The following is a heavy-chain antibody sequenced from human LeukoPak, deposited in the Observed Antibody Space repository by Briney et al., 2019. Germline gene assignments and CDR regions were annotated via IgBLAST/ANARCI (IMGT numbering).Heavy chain of an antibody. CDR3: ARANDGDAYYFDY. J-gene: IGHJ4*02. Sequence: TLCLTCTVSGGSISSGGYYWSWIRQHPGKGLEWIGYIYNNGSTHYSPTLKSRITISVDTSKNQFSLKLSSVTAADTAVYYCARANDGDAYYFDYWGQGTLGSASS. CDR2: IYNNGST. D-gene: IGHD7-27*01. CDR1: GGSISSGGYY. V-gene: IGHV4-31*03.